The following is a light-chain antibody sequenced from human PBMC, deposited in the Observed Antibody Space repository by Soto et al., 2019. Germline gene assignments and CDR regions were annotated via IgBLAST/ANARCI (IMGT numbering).Light chain of an antibody. CDR3: QSYDSSLSGYV. CDR1: GSNIGAGYD. J-gene: IGLJ1*01. CDR2: SNR. Sequence: QAVVTQPPSVSGATGQRVTISCTGSGSNIGAGYDLHWYQHLPGTATKRLIYSNRNRPSGVPDRFSGSKSGTSASLAITGLQAEDEADYYCQSYDSSLSGYVFGTGTKVTVL. V-gene: IGLV1-40*01.